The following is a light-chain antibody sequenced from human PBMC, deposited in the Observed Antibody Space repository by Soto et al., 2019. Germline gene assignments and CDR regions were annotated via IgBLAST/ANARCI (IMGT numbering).Light chain of an antibody. J-gene: IGKJ4*01. CDR2: HAS. CDR3: QQHINWPLT. Sequence: EIVLTQSPGTLSLSPGERSTLSCMASQSVTSSYLAWYQQKPGQAPRLLIYHASNRATGIPARFSGSGSGADFTLTISSLVPEDFAIYYCQQHINWPLTFGGGTKVDI. CDR1: QSVTSSY. V-gene: IGKV3-11*01.